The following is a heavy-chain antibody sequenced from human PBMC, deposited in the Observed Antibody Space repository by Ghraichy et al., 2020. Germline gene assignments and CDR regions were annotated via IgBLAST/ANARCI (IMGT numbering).Heavy chain of an antibody. J-gene: IGHJ4*02. Sequence: GESLNISCAASGFTFSSYSMNWVRQAPGKGLEWVSSISSSSSYIYYADSVKGRFTISRDNAKNSLYLQMNSLRAEDTAVYYCWGSSGYTFDYWGQGTLVTVSS. D-gene: IGHD3-22*01. V-gene: IGHV3-21*01. CDR2: ISSSSSYI. CDR3: WGSSGYTFDY. CDR1: GFTFSSYS.